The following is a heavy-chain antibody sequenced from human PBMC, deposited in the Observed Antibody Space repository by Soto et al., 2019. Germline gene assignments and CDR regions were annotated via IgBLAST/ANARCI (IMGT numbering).Heavy chain of an antibody. V-gene: IGHV3-53*04. CDR1: GFTVSSNY. D-gene: IGHD2-8*01. CDR2: IYSGGST. Sequence: GGSLRLSCAASGFTVSSNYMSWVRQAPGKGLEWVSFIYSGGSTYYADSVKGRFTISRHNSKNTLYLQMNSLRAEDTAVYYCARALMTGVFDYWGQGTLVTVSS. CDR3: ARALMTGVFDY. J-gene: IGHJ4*02.